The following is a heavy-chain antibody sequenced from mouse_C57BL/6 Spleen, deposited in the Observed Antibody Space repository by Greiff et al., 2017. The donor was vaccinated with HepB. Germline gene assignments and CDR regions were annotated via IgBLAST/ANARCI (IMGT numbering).Heavy chain of an antibody. CDR3: AREGYYYGSSGFAY. CDR1: GYTFTDYN. V-gene: IGHV1-22*01. CDR2: INPNNGGT. D-gene: IGHD1-1*01. Sequence: EVQLQQSGPELVKPGASVKMSCKASGYTFTDYNMHWVKQSHGKSLEWIGYINPNNGGTSYNQKFKGKAALTVNKSSSTAYMELRSLTSEDSAVYYCAREGYYYGSSGFAYWGQGTTLTVSS. J-gene: IGHJ2*01.